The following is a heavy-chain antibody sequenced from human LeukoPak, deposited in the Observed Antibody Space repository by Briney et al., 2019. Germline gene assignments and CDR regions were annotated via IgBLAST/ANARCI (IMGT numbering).Heavy chain of an antibody. V-gene: IGHV4-59*01. CDR1: GGSISSYY. Sequence: SETLSLTCTVSGGSISSYYWHWIRQPPGKGLEWIAYIHDSGTTNYNPSLKSRVTISVDTSKNQISLRLSSVTAADTAMYYCASLRKRGGAFDIWGQGTMVTVSS. CDR2: IHDSGTT. J-gene: IGHJ3*02. CDR3: ASLRKRGGAFDI.